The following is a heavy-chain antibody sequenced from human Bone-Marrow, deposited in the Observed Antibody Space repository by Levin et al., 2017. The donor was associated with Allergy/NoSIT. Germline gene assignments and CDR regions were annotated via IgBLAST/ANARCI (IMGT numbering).Heavy chain of an antibody. CDR1: GFTFSLYG. Sequence: GGSLRFSCAASGFTFSLYGMHWVRQAPGRGLEWVAVIWYDGSNRYYADSVQGRFTISRDNSKNTLYLQMDSLRAEDTAVYYCARDNPTMTTVTASMDFWGKGTTVTVSS. J-gene: IGHJ6*03. CDR3: ARDNPTMTTVTASMDF. D-gene: IGHD4-17*01. V-gene: IGHV3-33*01. CDR2: IWYDGSNR.